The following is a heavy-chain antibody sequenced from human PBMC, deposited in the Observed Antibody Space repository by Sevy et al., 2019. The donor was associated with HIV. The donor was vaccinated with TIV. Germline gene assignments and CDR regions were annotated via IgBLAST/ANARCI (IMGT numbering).Heavy chain of an antibody. J-gene: IGHJ6*02. Sequence: GGSLRLSCSASEFTFSSYAMSWVRQAPGKGLEWVSSISGSGRFTYYADFVEGRFIISRDNSKNTLSVQMNSLRAEDTAVYYCAKGFCSAATCPRDYYYYGMDVWGLGTTVTVSS. D-gene: IGHD2-15*01. CDR3: AKGFCSAATCPRDYYYYGMDV. CDR2: ISGSGRFT. CDR1: EFTFSSYA. V-gene: IGHV3-23*01.